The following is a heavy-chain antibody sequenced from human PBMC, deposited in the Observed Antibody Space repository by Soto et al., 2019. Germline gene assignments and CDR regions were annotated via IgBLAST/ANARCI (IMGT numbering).Heavy chain of an antibody. CDR3: ARDRVAGTLDY. CDR1: GFTFSSYG. CDR2: IWYDGSNK. J-gene: IGHJ4*02. Sequence: PGGSLRLSCAASGFTFSSYGMHWVRQAPGKGLGWVAVIWYDGSNKYYADSVKGRFTISRDNSKNTLYLQMNSLRAEDTAVYYCARDRVAGTLDYWGQGTLVTVSS. D-gene: IGHD6-13*01. V-gene: IGHV3-33*01.